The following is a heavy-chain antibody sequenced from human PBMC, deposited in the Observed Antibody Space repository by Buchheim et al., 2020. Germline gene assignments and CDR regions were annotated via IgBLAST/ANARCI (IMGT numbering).Heavy chain of an antibody. Sequence: EVQLVQSGAEVKEPGESLKISCKVSGYSFTYYWIGWVRQMPGKGLEWLGIIYPNDSDTRYSPSFQGQVTISADTSISTAYPQWSSLKASDTAIYYCARHTAAAGTTHQADYWGQGTL. CDR1: GYSFTYYW. CDR2: IYPNDSDT. CDR3: ARHTAAAGTTHQADY. D-gene: IGHD6-13*01. J-gene: IGHJ4*02. V-gene: IGHV5-51*01.